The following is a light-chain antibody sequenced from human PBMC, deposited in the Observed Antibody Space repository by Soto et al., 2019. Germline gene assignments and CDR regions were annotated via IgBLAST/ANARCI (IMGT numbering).Light chain of an antibody. Sequence: QSALTQPASVSGSPGQSITISCTGTSSDVGSYNLVSWYQQHPGKAPKLMIYEGTKRPSGVSDRFSGSRSGNTASLTSSGLQAEDEADYYCCSYASSSTYVFGTGTQLTVL. CDR3: CSYASSSTYV. CDR1: SSDVGSYNL. CDR2: EGT. V-gene: IGLV2-23*01. J-gene: IGLJ7*01.